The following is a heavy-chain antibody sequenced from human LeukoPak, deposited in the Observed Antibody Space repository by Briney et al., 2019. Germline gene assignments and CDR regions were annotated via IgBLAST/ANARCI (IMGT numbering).Heavy chain of an antibody. CDR2: IYHSGST. D-gene: IGHD4/OR15-4a*01. J-gene: IGHJ4*02. Sequence: SETLSLTCTVSSYSISSGYYWGWIGQPPGKGLEWIGSIYHSGSTYYNPSLKSRVTISVDTSKNQFSLRLSSVTAADTAVYYCARKQGANTYNHFDYWGQGTLVTVSS. V-gene: IGHV4-38-2*02. CDR3: ARKQGANTYNHFDY. CDR1: SYSISSGYY.